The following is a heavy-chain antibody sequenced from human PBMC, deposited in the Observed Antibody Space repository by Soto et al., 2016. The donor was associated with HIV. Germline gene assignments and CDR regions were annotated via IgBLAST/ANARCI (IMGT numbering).Heavy chain of an antibody. CDR2: IYFNRTT. CDR1: GGSFTSYY. CDR3: ATTTTAATPAHFDR. D-gene: IGHD2-15*01. J-gene: IGHJ4*01. Sequence: QVQLQESGPGLVKPSETLSLTCNVSGGSFTSYYWTWIRQPPEKGLEWIGQIYFNRTTNYNPSSRVESPFQLTCPRTISLKLASVTATDTAVYYCATTTTAATPAHFDRWGLGTLVTVSS. V-gene: IGHV4-59*13.